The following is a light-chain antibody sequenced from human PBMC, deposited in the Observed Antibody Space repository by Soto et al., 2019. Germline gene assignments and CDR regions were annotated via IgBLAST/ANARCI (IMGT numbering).Light chain of an antibody. J-gene: IGLJ1*01. CDR3: QVWDSSSDNEV. Sequence: SYELTQPPSVSVAPGKTARITCGGNNIGSKSVHWYQQKPGQAPVLVVYYDSDRPSGIPERFSGSNSGNTATLTISRVEAGDEADNYCQVWDSSSDNEVFGTGTKVTVL. CDR2: YDS. CDR1: NIGSKS. V-gene: IGLV3-21*04.